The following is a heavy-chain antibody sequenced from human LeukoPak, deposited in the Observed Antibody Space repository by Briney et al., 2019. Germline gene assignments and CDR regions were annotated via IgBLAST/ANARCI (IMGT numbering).Heavy chain of an antibody. CDR3: ARDRCSSTSCWFDP. D-gene: IGHD2-2*01. J-gene: IGHJ5*02. CDR1: GFTFSSYS. V-gene: IGHV3-21*01. CDR2: ISSSSSYI. Sequence: PGGSLRLSCAASGFTFSSYSMNWVRQAPGKGLEWVSSISSSSSYIYYADSVKGRFTVSRDNAKNSLYLQMNSLRAEDTAVYYCARDRCSSTSCWFDPWGQGTRVTVSS.